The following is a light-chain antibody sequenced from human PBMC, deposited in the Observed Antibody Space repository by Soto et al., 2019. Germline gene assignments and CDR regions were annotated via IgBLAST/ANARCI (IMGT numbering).Light chain of an antibody. V-gene: IGKV3-20*01. CDR1: QSLSSSY. CDR2: GAS. J-gene: IGKJ1*01. CDR3: QQYGSSPQT. Sequence: EIVLTQSPGTLSLSPVERATLSCRASQSLSSSYLAWYQQKPGQAPRLLIYGASSRATGIPDRFSGSGSGTDFTLTISRLEPEDFAVYYCQQYGSSPQTFGQGTKVDIK.